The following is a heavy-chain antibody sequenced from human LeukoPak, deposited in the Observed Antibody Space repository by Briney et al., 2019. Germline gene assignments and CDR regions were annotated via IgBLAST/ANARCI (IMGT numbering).Heavy chain of an antibody. CDR3: ARDRGLSS. CDR2: VKEDGSER. V-gene: IGHV3-7*01. D-gene: IGHD4/OR15-4a*01. J-gene: IGHJ4*02. Sequence: GGSLRLSCAASGFTFSSSWMTWVRQAPGKGLEWVANVKEDGSERNYVDSVKGRFIISRDNAKNSVYLQMNSLRAEDTAVYYCARDRGLSSWGQGTLVTVSS. CDR1: GFTFSSSW.